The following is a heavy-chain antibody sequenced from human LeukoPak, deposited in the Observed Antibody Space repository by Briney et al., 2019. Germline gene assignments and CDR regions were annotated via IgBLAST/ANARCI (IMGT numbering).Heavy chain of an antibody. Sequence: GASVKVSCKASGGTFSSYAISWVRQAPGRGLEWMGGIIPIFGTANYAQKFQGRVTITADESTGTAYMELSSLRSEDTAVYYCARGGVTGTDYWGQGTLVTVSS. CDR3: ARGGVTGTDY. J-gene: IGHJ4*02. CDR2: IIPIFGTA. D-gene: IGHD1-20*01. CDR1: GGTFSSYA. V-gene: IGHV1-69*13.